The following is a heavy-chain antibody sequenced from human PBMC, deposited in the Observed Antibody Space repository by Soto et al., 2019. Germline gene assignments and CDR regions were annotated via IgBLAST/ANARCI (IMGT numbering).Heavy chain of an antibody. CDR1: GYTFTSYA. J-gene: IGHJ5*02. V-gene: IGHV1-3*01. CDR2: INAGNGNT. Sequence: ASVKVSCKASGYTFTSYAMHWVRQAPGQRLEWMGWINAGNGNTKYSQKFQGRVTMTTDTSTSTAYMELRSLRSDDMAIYYCARTFMVRGGIFSNWFDPWGQGTLVTVSS. D-gene: IGHD3-10*01. CDR3: ARTFMVRGGIFSNWFDP.